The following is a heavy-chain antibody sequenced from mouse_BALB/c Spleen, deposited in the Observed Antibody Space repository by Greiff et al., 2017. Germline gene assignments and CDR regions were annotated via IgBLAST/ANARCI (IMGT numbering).Heavy chain of an antibody. CDR3: ARRGDGYSWFAY. Sequence: QVHVKQSGAELVRPGTSVKVSCKASGYAFTNYLIEWVKQRPGQGLEWIGVINPGSGGTNYNEKFKGKATLTADKSSSTAYMQLSSLTSDDSAVYFCARRGDGYSWFAYWGQGTLVTVSA. CDR1: GYAFTNYL. J-gene: IGHJ3*01. D-gene: IGHD2-3*01. CDR2: INPGSGGT. V-gene: IGHV1-54*01.